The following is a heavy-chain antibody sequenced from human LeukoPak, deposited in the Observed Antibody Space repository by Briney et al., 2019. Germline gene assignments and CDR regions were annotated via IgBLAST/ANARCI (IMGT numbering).Heavy chain of an antibody. J-gene: IGHJ6*02. CDR2: IYPGDSDT. CDR3: ARSSTENYYYYGMDV. Sequence: GESLKISCKGSGYSFTSYWIGWVRQMPGKGLEWMGTIYPGDSDTRYSPSFQGQVTISADKSISTAYLQWSSLKASDTAMYYCARSSTENYYYYGMDVWGQGTTVTVSS. D-gene: IGHD2-2*01. V-gene: IGHV5-51*01. CDR1: GYSFTSYW.